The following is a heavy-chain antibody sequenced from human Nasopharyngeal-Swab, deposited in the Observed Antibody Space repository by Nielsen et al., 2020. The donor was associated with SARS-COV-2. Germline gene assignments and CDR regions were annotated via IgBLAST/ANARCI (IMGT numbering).Heavy chain of an antibody. V-gene: IGHV4-34*01. D-gene: IGHD6-6*01. Sequence: SETLSLTCAVHGGSFSGYYWSWIRQPPGKGLEWIGEINHSGSTNYNPSLKSRVTISVDTSKNQFSLKLSSVTAADTAVYYCAGGLAALYYYYYYGMDVWGQGTTVTVSS. J-gene: IGHJ6*02. CDR2: INHSGST. CDR1: GGSFSGYY. CDR3: AGGLAALYYYYYYGMDV.